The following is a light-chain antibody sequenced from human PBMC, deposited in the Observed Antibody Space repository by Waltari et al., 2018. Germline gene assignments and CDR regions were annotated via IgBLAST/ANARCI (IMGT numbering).Light chain of an antibody. CDR1: WSNLRTNL. V-gene: IGLV1-44*01. CDR2: SNN. J-gene: IGLJ2*01. CDR3: SAWDDSLNGHVI. Sequence: PLLTPPPSASGTPGQTVSTSCPGLWSNLRTNLVRWCQQLPGTAPKPLIHSNNQRPSGVPDRFSCSKSGTSASLAISGLQSADETDYYCSAWDDSLNGHVIFGGGTKLTVL.